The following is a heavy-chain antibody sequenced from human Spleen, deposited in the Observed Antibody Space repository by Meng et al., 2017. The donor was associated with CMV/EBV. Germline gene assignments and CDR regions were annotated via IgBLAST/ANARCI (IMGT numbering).Heavy chain of an antibody. Sequence: ASVKVSCKATGYTFTSYYMQWVRQAPGQGLEWMGIINPSGGSTTYARKFQGRVTMTRDTSTSTVYMELSSLRSDDTAVYYCARELRIVVVPAATRRGFDPWGQGTLVTVSS. CDR3: ARELRIVVVPAATRRGFDP. J-gene: IGHJ5*02. V-gene: IGHV1-46*01. CDR1: GYTFTSYY. D-gene: IGHD2-2*01. CDR2: INPSGGST.